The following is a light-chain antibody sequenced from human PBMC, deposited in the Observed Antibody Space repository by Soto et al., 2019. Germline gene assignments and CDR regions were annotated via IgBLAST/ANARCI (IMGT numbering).Light chain of an antibody. V-gene: IGKV1-39*01. CDR2: ATS. Sequence: DIQMTQSPSSLSASVGDRVTITCRPSQNIGKFLNWYQQRPGKAPTALIHATSTLQSEVSSRFSGSGSDTDFTLTITSLRPEDFATYFCQQSFSSPLTFGGGTKVEL. CDR1: QNIGKF. J-gene: IGKJ4*01. CDR3: QQSFSSPLT.